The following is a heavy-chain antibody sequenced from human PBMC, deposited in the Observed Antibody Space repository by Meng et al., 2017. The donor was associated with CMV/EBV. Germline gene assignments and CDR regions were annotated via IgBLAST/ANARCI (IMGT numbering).Heavy chain of an antibody. CDR2: ISSSGSTI. CDR1: GSTFSAYY. V-gene: IGHV3-11*01. Sequence: GGSLRLSCAASGSTFSAYYMSWIRQAPGKGLEWVSYISSSGSTIYYADSVKGRFTISRDNAKNSLYLQMNSLRAEDTAVYYCARDPAYRCGGDCYYYYGMDVWGQGTTVTVSS. J-gene: IGHJ6*02. CDR3: ARDPAYRCGGDCYYYYGMDV. D-gene: IGHD2-21*01.